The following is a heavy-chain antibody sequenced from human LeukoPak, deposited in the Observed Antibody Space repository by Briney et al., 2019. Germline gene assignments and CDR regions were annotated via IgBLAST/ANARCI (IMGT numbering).Heavy chain of an antibody. V-gene: IGHV1-2*02. CDR1: GYTFTGYY. J-gene: IGHJ4*02. D-gene: IGHD1-26*01. CDR2: INPNSGGT. Sequence: ASVKVSCKASGYTFTGYYMHWVRQAPGQVLDWMGWINPNSGGTNYAQKFQGRVTMTRDTSTTTVYMELSSLRSDDTAVFYCARRHKHYYQIDYWGQGTLVNVSS. CDR3: ARRHKHYYQIDY.